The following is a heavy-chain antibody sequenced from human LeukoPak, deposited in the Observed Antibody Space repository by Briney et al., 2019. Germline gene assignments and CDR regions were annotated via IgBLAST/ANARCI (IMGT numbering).Heavy chain of an antibody. CDR2: IIPIFGTA. V-gene: IGHV1-69*13. D-gene: IGHD6-19*01. J-gene: IGHJ4*02. CDR3: ASSSGWYIQYYFDY. Sequence: ASVKVSCKASGGTFSSYAISWVRQAPGQGLEWMGGIIPIFGTANYAQKFQGRVTITADESTSTAYMELSSLRSEDTAVYYCASSSGWYIQYYFDYWGQGTLVTVSS. CDR1: GGTFSSYA.